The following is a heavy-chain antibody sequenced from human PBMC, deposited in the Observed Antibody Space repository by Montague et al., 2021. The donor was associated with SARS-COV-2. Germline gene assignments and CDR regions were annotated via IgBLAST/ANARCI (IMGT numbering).Heavy chain of an antibody. Sequence: SLRLSCAASGFTFSSYSMNWVRQAPGKGLEWVSSISSSSSYIYYADSVKGRFTISRDNAKNSLYLQMNSLRAEDTAVYYCAINLGKPVATTYYFDYWGQGTLVTVSS. CDR2: ISSSSSYI. D-gene: IGHD5-12*01. CDR1: GFTFSSYS. J-gene: IGHJ4*02. V-gene: IGHV3-21*01. CDR3: AINLGKPVATTYYFDY.